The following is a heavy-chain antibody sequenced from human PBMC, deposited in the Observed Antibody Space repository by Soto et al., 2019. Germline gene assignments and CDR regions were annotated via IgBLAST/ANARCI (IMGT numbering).Heavy chain of an antibody. J-gene: IGHJ4*02. V-gene: IGHV1-69*13. CDR3: ASDSSSWLRFDY. Sequence: SVKVSCKASGGTFSSYAISWVRQAPGQGLEWMGGIIPIFGTANYAQKFQGRVTITADESTSTAYMELSSLRSEDTAVYYCASDSSSWLRFDYWGQGTLVTVSS. CDR1: GGTFSSYA. CDR2: IIPIFGTA. D-gene: IGHD6-13*01.